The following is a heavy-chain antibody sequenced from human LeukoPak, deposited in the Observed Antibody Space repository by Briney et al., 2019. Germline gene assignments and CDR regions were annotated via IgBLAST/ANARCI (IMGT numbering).Heavy chain of an antibody. Sequence: PSETLSLTCTVSGGSIISSSDYWGWIRQPPGKGLEWIGSIYYSGSTYYNPSLKSRVTISVDTSKKQCSLKLSSVTAADTAVYYCARNIRYSSGLNWFDPWGQGTLVTVSS. CDR3: ARNIRYSSGLNWFDP. CDR2: IYYSGST. J-gene: IGHJ5*02. D-gene: IGHD6-19*01. CDR1: GGSIISSSDY. V-gene: IGHV4-39*01.